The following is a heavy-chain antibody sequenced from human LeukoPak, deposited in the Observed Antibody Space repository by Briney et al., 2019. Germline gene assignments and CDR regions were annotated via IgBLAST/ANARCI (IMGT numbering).Heavy chain of an antibody. Sequence: KPSETLSLTCAVSGYSLSSGYYWGWIRQPPGKGLEWIGSIYHSGSTYYNPSLKSRVTISVDTSKNQFSLKLSSVTAADTVVYYCARHESPGGATIHWGQGTLVTVSS. V-gene: IGHV4-38-2*01. CDR3: ARHESPGGATIH. D-gene: IGHD1-26*01. CDR2: IYHSGST. CDR1: GYSLSSGYY. J-gene: IGHJ4*02.